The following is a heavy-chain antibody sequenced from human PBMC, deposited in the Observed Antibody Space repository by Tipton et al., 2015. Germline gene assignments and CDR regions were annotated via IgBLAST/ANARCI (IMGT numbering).Heavy chain of an antibody. CDR3: AREGYNYGYTY. Sequence: TLSLTCTVSGGSVSSSSYYWSWIRQPPGKGLEWIAYIYYTGSTNYHPSLKSRVTISVDTSKNQFSLNLSSVTAADTAVYYCAREGYNYGYTYWGQGTLVTVSS. D-gene: IGHD5-18*01. J-gene: IGHJ4*02. CDR1: GGSVSSSSYY. V-gene: IGHV4-61*01. CDR2: IYYTGST.